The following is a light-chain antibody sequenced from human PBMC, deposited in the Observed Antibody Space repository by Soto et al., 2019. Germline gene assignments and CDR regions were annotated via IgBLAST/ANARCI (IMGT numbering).Light chain of an antibody. Sequence: EIVLTQSPGTLSLSPGERATLSCRASQSVSSSYLAWYQQKPGQAPRLLIYGASSRATGIPDRFSGSGSGTDFTLTISRLEPEHFAVYYCQQYGSSLFTFGPGTQVDIK. CDR3: QQYGSSLFT. CDR1: QSVSSSY. V-gene: IGKV3-20*01. CDR2: GAS. J-gene: IGKJ3*01.